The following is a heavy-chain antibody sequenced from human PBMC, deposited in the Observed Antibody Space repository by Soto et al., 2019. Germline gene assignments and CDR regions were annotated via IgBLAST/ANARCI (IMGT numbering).Heavy chain of an antibody. CDR3: ARDRAGYSSGWYNLRFGYFDY. V-gene: IGHV3-48*03. CDR2: ISSSGSTI. CDR1: GFTFSSYE. D-gene: IGHD6-19*01. Sequence: PGGSLRLSCAASGFTFSSYEMNWVRQAPGKGLEWVSYISSSGSTIYYADSVKGRFTISRDNSKNTLYLQMNSLRAEDTAVYYCARDRAGYSSGWYNLRFGYFDYWGQGTLVTVSS. J-gene: IGHJ4*02.